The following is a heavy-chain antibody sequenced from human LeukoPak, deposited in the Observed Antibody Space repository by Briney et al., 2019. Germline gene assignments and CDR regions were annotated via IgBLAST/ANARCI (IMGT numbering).Heavy chain of an antibody. CDR3: ARGGKQWLVRYYYYGMDV. CDR2: ISYDGSNK. CDR1: GFTFSSYA. V-gene: IGHV3-30*04. J-gene: IGHJ6*04. D-gene: IGHD6-19*01. Sequence: PGRSLRLSCAASGFTFSSYAMHWVREAPGKGLEGVAVISYDGSNKYYADSVKGRFTISRDNSKNTLYLQMNSLRAEDTAVYYCARGGKQWLVRYYYYGMDVWGKGTTVTVSS.